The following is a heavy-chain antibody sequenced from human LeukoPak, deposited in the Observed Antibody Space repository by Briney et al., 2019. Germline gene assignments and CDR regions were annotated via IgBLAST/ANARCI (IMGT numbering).Heavy chain of an antibody. J-gene: IGHJ4*02. D-gene: IGHD3-10*01. CDR1: GGSISSSSYY. V-gene: IGHV4-39*01. CDR3: ARTNVIWFGGIDY. Sequence: SETLSLTCTVSGGSISSSSYYWGWIRQPPGMGLEWIGSIYYSGSTYYNPSLKSRVTISVDTSKNQFSLKLSSVTAADTAVYYCARTNVIWFGGIDYWGQGTLVTVSS. CDR2: IYYSGST.